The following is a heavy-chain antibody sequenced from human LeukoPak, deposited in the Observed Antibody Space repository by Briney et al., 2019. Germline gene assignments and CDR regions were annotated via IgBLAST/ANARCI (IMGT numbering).Heavy chain of an antibody. CDR1: GFNFSSYA. Sequence: GGSLRLSCVASGFNFSSYAMNWVRQAPGKGLEWVSAISGSGGSTYYADSVKGRFTISRDNSKNTLYLQMNSLRAEDTAVYYCAKSPPAQLERRNYFDYWGQGTLVTVSS. D-gene: IGHD1-1*01. CDR3: AKSPPAQLERRNYFDY. V-gene: IGHV3-23*01. CDR2: ISGSGGST. J-gene: IGHJ4*02.